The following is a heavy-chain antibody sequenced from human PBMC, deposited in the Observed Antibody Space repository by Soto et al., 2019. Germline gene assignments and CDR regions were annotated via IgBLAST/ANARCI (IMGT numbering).Heavy chain of an antibody. J-gene: IGHJ5*02. Sequence: QVQLQESGPGRVKPSETLSLTCTVSGGSISSYYWSWIRQPPGKGLEWIGYIYYSGSTNYNPSLKSRVTISVDTSKNQFSLKLSSVTAADTAVYYCAREGYYDFWSGYSGSWFDPWGQGTLVTVSS. CDR3: AREGYYDFWSGYSGSWFDP. V-gene: IGHV4-59*01. D-gene: IGHD3-3*01. CDR2: IYYSGST. CDR1: GGSISSYY.